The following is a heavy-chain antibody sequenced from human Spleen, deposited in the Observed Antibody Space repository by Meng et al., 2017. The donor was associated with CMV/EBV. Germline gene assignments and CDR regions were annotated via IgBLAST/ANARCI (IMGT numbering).Heavy chain of an antibody. J-gene: IGHJ6*02. CDR1: GFTFSSHW. CDR2: INSDGSST. V-gene: IGHV3-74*01. CDR3: ARPQDIVVVPVAIPGYSYGLDV. D-gene: IGHD2-2*02. Sequence: GESLKISCAASGFTFSSHWMHWVRQAPGKGLVWVSHINSDGSSTNYADSVKGRFTISRDNAKNTVYLQMDSLRAEDTAVYYCARPQDIVVVPVAIPGYSYGLDVWGQGTTVTVSS.